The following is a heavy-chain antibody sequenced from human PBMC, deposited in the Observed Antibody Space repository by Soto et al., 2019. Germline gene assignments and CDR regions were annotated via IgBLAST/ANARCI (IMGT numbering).Heavy chain of an antibody. J-gene: IGHJ6*02. D-gene: IGHD3-22*01. CDR3: ARGGYYDSSGYTNYGMDV. V-gene: IGHV1-2*02. CDR1: GYTFTGYY. CDR2: INPNSGGT. Sequence: ASVKVSCKASGYTFTGYYMHWVRQAPGQGLEWMGWINPNSGGTNYAQKFQGRVTMTRDTSISTAYMELSRLRSDDTAVYYCARGGYYDSSGYTNYGMDVWGQGTTVTVSS.